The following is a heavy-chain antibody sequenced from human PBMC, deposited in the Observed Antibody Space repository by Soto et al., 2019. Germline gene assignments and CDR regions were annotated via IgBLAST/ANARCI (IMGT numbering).Heavy chain of an antibody. V-gene: IGHV1-69*01. CDR2: IIPIFGTA. J-gene: IGHJ6*02. CDR1: GGTFSSYA. D-gene: IGHD3-3*01. CDR3: ARRWSGRLNYYGMDV. Sequence: QVQLVQSGAEVKKPGSSVKVSCKASGGTFSSYAISWVRQAPGQGLAWMGGIIPIFGTANYAQKYQGRVTITADEYTSTAYMELSSLRSEDTAVYYCARRWSGRLNYYGMDVWGQGTTVTVTS.